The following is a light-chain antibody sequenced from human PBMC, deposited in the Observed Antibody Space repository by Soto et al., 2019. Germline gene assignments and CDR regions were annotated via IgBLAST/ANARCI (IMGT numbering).Light chain of an antibody. CDR2: GAS. CDR1: QSVSST. CDR3: QQYNNWPPGT. Sequence: EIVMTQSPATLSVSPGERATLSCRASQSVSSTLAWYQQTPGQAPRLLIYGASTRATGIPARFSGSGSGTEFTLTISSLQAEDFAVYYCQQYNNWPPGTFGQGTKVEIK. V-gene: IGKV3-15*01. J-gene: IGKJ1*01.